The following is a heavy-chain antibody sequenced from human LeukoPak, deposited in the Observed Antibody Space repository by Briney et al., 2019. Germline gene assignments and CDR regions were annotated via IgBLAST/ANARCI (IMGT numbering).Heavy chain of an antibody. D-gene: IGHD5-12*01. CDR3: ARRSRWSGYEESAFDI. J-gene: IGHJ3*02. V-gene: IGHV5-51*01. Sequence: GESLKISCKGSGYSFTSYWIGWVRQMPGKGLEWMGIIYPGDSDTRYSPSFQGQVTISADKSISTAYLQWSSLKASDTATYYCARRSRWSGYEESAFDIWGQGTMVTVSS. CDR2: IYPGDSDT. CDR1: GYSFTSYW.